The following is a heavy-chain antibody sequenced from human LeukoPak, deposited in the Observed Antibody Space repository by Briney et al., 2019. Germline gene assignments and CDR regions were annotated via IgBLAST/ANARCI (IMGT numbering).Heavy chain of an antibody. J-gene: IGHJ4*02. CDR3: VRTPPNWGFDY. CDR1: GYTLTSHD. V-gene: IGHV1-8*01. CDR2: MSPNSGDT. Sequence: ASVKASCKASGYTLTSHDINWVRQATGQGLEWMGWMSPNSGDTGYAQKFQGRVTMTSDSSISTAYMELSSLRSEDTAIYYCVRTPPNWGFDYWGQGTLVTVSS. D-gene: IGHD7-27*01.